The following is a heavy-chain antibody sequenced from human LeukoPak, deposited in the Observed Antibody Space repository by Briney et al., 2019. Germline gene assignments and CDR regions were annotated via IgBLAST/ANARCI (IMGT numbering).Heavy chain of an antibody. V-gene: IGHV3-9*01. Sequence: GGSLRLSCAASGFTFDDYAMHWVRQAPGKGLEWVSGISWNSGSIGYADSVKGRFTISRDDAKNSLYLQMNSLRAEDTALYYCAKGREWELLGFGAFGIWGQGTMVTVSS. J-gene: IGHJ3*02. CDR2: ISWNSGSI. CDR3: AKGREWELLGFGAFGI. D-gene: IGHD1-26*01. CDR1: GFTFDDYA.